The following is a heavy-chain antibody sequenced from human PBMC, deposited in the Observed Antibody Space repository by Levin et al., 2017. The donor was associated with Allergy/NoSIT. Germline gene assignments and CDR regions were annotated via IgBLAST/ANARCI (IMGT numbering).Heavy chain of an antibody. CDR2: IYSDGST. Sequence: GESLKISCAASGFSVSNHYMTWVRQGPGKGLECVSVIYSDGSTYYADSVRGRFTISRDSFRNTLSLQMNSLRDDDTAVDYCTKGHYSGVYQWGQGTLVTVSS. CDR1: GFSVSNHY. J-gene: IGHJ4*02. CDR3: TKGHYSGVYQ. V-gene: IGHV3-53*01. D-gene: IGHD2-2*01.